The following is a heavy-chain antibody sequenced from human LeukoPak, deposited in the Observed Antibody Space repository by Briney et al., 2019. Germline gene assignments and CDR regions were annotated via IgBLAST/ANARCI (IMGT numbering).Heavy chain of an antibody. Sequence: GGSLRLSCAASGFTFSSYAMSWVRQAPGKGLEWVSLISGSGGNTYYADSVKGRFTISRDNSKNTLYLQMNSLRADDTAVYYCAKENRYNWNDDAFDIWGQGTMVTVSS. CDR2: ISGSGGNT. CDR3: AKENRYNWNDDAFDI. V-gene: IGHV3-23*01. CDR1: GFTFSSYA. J-gene: IGHJ3*02. D-gene: IGHD1-1*01.